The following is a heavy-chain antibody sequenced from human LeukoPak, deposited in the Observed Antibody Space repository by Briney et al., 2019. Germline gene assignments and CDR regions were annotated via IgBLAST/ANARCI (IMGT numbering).Heavy chain of an antibody. Sequence: EASVKVSCEASGYTFTSYDINWVRQATGHGLEWMGWMNPNSSNTCYAQKFQGRVTMTRNTSISTAYMELSSLRSEDTAVYYCARVRRSAYDILTGYYIDWVYGMDVWGQGTTVTVSS. D-gene: IGHD3-9*01. CDR1: GYTFTSYD. CDR3: ARVRRSAYDILTGYYIDWVYGMDV. CDR2: MNPNSSNT. V-gene: IGHV1-8*01. J-gene: IGHJ6*02.